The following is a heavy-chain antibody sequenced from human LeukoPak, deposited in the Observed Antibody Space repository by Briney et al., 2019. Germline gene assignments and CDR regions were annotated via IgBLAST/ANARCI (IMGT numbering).Heavy chain of an antibody. Sequence: SETLSLTCTVPSGSINSHYWSWIRQPAGKGLEWIGRIYNSVNTNYNPSLKSRVTISQDNSKNQLSLKLSPVTAADTAVYYCARIGGYSGYDGFEYWGQGTLVTVSS. J-gene: IGHJ4*02. V-gene: IGHV4-4*07. D-gene: IGHD5-12*01. CDR2: IYNSVNT. CDR1: SGSINSHY. CDR3: ARIGGYSGYDGFEY.